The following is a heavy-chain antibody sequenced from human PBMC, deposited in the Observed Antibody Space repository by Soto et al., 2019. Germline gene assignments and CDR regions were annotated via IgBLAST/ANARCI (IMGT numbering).Heavy chain of an antibody. CDR3: ARGSPTLTKSHFDY. V-gene: IGHV4-38-2*01. CDR1: GYSISGGYY. Sequence: SETLSLTCAVSGYSISGGYYWGWIRQPPGKGLEWIGSIYHSGSTYYNPSLKSRVTISVDTSKNHFSLKLSSVTAADTAVYYCARGSPTLTKSHFDYWGQGTLVTVCS. D-gene: IGHD4-17*01. CDR2: IYHSGST. J-gene: IGHJ4*02.